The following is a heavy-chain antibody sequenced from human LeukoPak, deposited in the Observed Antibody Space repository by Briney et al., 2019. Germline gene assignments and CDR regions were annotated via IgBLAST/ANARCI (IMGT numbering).Heavy chain of an antibody. Sequence: GESLKISCKGSGYSFTSYWIGWVRQMPGKGLEWMGIIYPGDSDTRYSPSFQGQVTISADKSTSTAYLQWSSLKASDTAMYYCARQPVAADYYFDYWGQGTLVTVSS. CDR1: GYSFTSYW. D-gene: IGHD6-13*01. J-gene: IGHJ4*02. CDR3: ARQPVAADYYFDY. V-gene: IGHV5-51*01. CDR2: IYPGDSDT.